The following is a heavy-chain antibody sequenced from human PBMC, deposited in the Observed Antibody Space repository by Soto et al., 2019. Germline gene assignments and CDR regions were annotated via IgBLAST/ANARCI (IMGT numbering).Heavy chain of an antibody. CDR1: GFTFSSYA. CDR3: ARGDYYDSSGYYLPLIDY. CDR2: ISYDGSNK. J-gene: IGHJ4*02. V-gene: IGHV3-30-3*01. Sequence: VGSLRLSCAASGFTFSSYAMHWVRQAPGKGLEWVAVISYDGSNKYYADSVKGRFTISRDNSKDTLYLQMNSLRAEDTAVYYRARGDYYDSSGYYLPLIDYWGQGTLVTVSS. D-gene: IGHD3-22*01.